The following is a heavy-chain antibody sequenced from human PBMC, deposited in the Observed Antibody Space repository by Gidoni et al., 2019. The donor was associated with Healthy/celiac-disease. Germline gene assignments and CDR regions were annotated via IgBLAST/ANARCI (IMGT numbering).Heavy chain of an antibody. D-gene: IGHD2-2*01. Sequence: QVQLQQWGAGLLKPSETLSLTCAGYGGSFSGYYWSWIRQPPGKGLEWIGEINHSGSTNYNPSLKSRVTISVDTSKNQFSLKLSSVTAADTAVYYCARSHPIVPAALKYGMDVWGQGTTVTVSS. CDR2: INHSGST. J-gene: IGHJ6*02. V-gene: IGHV4-34*01. CDR1: GGSFSGYY. CDR3: ARSHPIVPAALKYGMDV.